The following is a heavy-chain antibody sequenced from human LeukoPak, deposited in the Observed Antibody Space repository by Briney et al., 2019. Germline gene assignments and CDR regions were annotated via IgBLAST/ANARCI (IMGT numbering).Heavy chain of an antibody. CDR3: ARDAYGSGSLVDY. CDR1: GGSISSSSYY. Sequence: SETLSLTCTVSGGSISSSSYYWGWIRQPPGKGLEWIGSIYYSGSTYYNPSLKSRVTISVDTSKNQFSLKLSSVTAADTAVYYCARDAYGSGSLVDYWGQGTLVTVSS. V-gene: IGHV4-39*07. D-gene: IGHD3-10*01. J-gene: IGHJ4*02. CDR2: IYYSGST.